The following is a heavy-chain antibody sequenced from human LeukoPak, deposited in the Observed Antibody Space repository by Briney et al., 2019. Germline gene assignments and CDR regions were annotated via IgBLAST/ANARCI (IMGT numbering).Heavy chain of an antibody. D-gene: IGHD6-19*01. CDR1: GFTVSSNY. Sequence: PGGSLRLSCAASGFTVSSNYMSWVRQAPGKGLEWVSVIYSGGSTYYADSVKGRFTISRDNSKNTLYLQMNSLRAEDTAVYYCARRGGSGWYNWFDPWGQGTLVTVSS. J-gene: IGHJ5*02. CDR2: IYSGGST. V-gene: IGHV3-53*01. CDR3: ARRGGSGWYNWFDP.